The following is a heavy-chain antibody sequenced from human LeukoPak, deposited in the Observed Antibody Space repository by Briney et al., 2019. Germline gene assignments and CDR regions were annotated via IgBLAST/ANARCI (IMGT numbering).Heavy chain of an antibody. D-gene: IGHD3-22*01. Sequence: PSETLSLTCAVSGGSISSSSYYWGWIRQPPGKGLEWIGSIYYSGSTYYNPSLKSRVTISVDTSKNQFSLKLSSVTAADTAVYYCARGPSYYYDSSGYYFATRYYYHMDVWGKGTTVTVSS. CDR1: GGSISSSSYY. J-gene: IGHJ6*03. CDR3: ARGPSYYYDSSGYYFATRYYYHMDV. CDR2: IYYSGST. V-gene: IGHV4-39*07.